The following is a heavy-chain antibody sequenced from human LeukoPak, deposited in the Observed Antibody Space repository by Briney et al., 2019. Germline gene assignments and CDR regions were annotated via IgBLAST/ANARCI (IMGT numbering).Heavy chain of an antibody. J-gene: IGHJ6*02. CDR3: ARGCGYSYGLYYYYGMDV. CDR1: GGSFSGYY. V-gene: IGHV4-34*01. Sequence: SETLSLTCAVYGGSFSGYYWSWIRQPPVKGPEWIGEINHSGSTNYNPSLKSRVTISVDTSKNQFSLKLSSVTAADTAVYYCARGCGYSYGLYYYYGMDVWGQGTTVTVSS. CDR2: INHSGST. D-gene: IGHD5-18*01.